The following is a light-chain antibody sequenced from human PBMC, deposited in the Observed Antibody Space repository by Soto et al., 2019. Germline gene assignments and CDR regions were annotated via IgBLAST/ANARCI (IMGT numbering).Light chain of an antibody. Sequence: QSVLTQPPSASGSPGQSVTISCTGTSSDVGGYNFVSWYQQHPGKAPKLMISDVNKRPSGVPDRFSGSKSGNTASLTVSGLQAEDEADYYCSSYAGSNNLVFGGGTKVTVL. J-gene: IGLJ2*01. CDR1: SSDVGGYNF. CDR2: DVN. CDR3: SSYAGSNNLV. V-gene: IGLV2-8*01.